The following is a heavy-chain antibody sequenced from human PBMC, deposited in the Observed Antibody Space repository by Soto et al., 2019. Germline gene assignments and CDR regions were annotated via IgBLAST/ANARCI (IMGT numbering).Heavy chain of an antibody. CDR2: IYYSVGS. Sequence: QVQLQESGPGLVKPSQTLSLTCTVSGGSISSGDYYWSWIRQPPGKGREWIGYIYYSVGSYYNPSLKSRVTISVDTSKNQFSLKLSSVTAAEPAVYYCASDDAVGYYFDYWGQGTLVTVSS. CDR1: GGSISSGDYY. V-gene: IGHV4-30-4*01. CDR3: ASDDAVGYYFDY. J-gene: IGHJ4*02. D-gene: IGHD1-26*01.